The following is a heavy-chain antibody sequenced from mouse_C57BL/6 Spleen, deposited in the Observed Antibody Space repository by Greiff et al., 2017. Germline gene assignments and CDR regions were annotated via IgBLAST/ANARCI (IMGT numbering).Heavy chain of an antibody. Sequence: QVQLKQSGAELAKPGASVKLSCKASGYTFTSYWMHWVKQRPGQGLEWIGYINPSSGYTKYNQKFKDKATLTADKSSSTAYMQLSSLTYEDSAVYYCASTFITTVVDGFDYWGQGTTLTVSS. V-gene: IGHV1-7*01. CDR2: INPSSGYT. J-gene: IGHJ2*01. CDR1: GYTFTSYW. CDR3: ASTFITTVVDGFDY. D-gene: IGHD1-1*01.